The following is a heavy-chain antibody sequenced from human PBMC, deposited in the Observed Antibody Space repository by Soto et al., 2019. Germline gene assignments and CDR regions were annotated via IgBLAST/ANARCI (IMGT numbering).Heavy chain of an antibody. D-gene: IGHD2-8*01. V-gene: IGHV3-21*01. CDR1: GFIFGNYS. J-gene: IGHJ6*02. CDR3: ARVQKLYGNSVYYYGMDV. CDR2: ISSRRNFI. Sequence: EVQLVESGGGLVRPGGSLRLSCEASGFIFGNYSMNWVRQAPGKGLEWVSSISSRRNFIYYADSLRGRVTISRDNTQNSLHLQMNSLRVEDTAIYYCARVQKLYGNSVYYYGMDVWGQGTTVTVSS.